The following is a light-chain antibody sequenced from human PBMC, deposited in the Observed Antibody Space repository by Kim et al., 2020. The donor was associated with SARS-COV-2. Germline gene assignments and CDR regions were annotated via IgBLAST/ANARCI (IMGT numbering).Light chain of an antibody. CDR2: KVS. CDR3: LQGTHWPWT. V-gene: IGKV2-30*01. CDR1: QSLVDSDGSTY. Sequence: PASISCRFSQSLVDSDGSTYLSWFHQRPGQSPTRLLYKVSNRDSRVPDRFSGSGSGSDFTLKISRVEAEDVGIYYCLQGTHWPWTFGQGTKVDIK. J-gene: IGKJ1*01.